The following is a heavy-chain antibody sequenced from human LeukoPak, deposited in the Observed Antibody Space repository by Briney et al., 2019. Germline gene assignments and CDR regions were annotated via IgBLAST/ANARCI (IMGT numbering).Heavy chain of an antibody. V-gene: IGHV3-7*01. D-gene: IGHD3-22*01. J-gene: IGHJ4*02. Sequence: GGSLRLSCAASGFTFSSYWMSWVRQAPGKGLEWVANIKQDGSEKYYVDSVKGRFTISRDNAKNSLYLQVNSLRAEDTAVYYCAREPHTFDYYDSSGYSDWGQGTLVTVSS. CDR2: IKQDGSEK. CDR3: AREPHTFDYYDSSGYSD. CDR1: GFTFSSYW.